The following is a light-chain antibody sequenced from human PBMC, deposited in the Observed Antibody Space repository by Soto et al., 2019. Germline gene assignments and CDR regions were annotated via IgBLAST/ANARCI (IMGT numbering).Light chain of an antibody. CDR1: TGAVTSGHY. Sequence: QAVVTQEPSLTVSPGGTVTLTCGSSTGAVTSGHYPYWFQQKPGQAPKTLFYDTNNKHSWTPARFSSSLLGGKAALTLSGAQPEDEADYYCLLSYSDVHNYVFGPGTKLTVL. J-gene: IGLJ1*01. V-gene: IGLV7-46*01. CDR3: LLSYSDVHNYV. CDR2: DTN.